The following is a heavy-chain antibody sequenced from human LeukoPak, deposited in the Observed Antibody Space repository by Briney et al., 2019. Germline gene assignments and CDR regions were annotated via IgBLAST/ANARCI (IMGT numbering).Heavy chain of an antibody. V-gene: IGHV1-2*06. CDR1: GYTFTNYG. D-gene: IGHD5-24*01. J-gene: IGHJ4*02. Sequence: GASVKVSCRASGYTFTNYGVNWVRQAPGQGLEWMGRINPNSGGTNYAQKFQGRVTMTRDTSISTAYMELSRLRSDDTAVYYCARASRDGYNYWGQGTLVTVSS. CDR3: ARASRDGYNY. CDR2: INPNSGGT.